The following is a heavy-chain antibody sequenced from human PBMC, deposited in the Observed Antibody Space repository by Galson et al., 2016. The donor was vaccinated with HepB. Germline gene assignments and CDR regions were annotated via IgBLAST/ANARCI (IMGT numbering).Heavy chain of an antibody. Sequence: SLRLSCAASGFTFSRSGMHWVRQAPGKGLEWVALISNDGSNEYYADFVKGRFTISRDNSKKTLGLQMNSLRVEDTAVYYCARAEGGSWFGGFYDYWGQGTLVTVSA. CDR2: ISNDGSNE. D-gene: IGHD3-10*01. V-gene: IGHV3-30*03. CDR3: ARAEGGSWFGGFYDY. J-gene: IGHJ4*02. CDR1: GFTFSRSG.